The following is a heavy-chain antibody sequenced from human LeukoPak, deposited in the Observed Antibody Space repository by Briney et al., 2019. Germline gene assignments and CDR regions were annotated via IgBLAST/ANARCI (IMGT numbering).Heavy chain of an antibody. D-gene: IGHD4-11*01. J-gene: IGHJ4*02. Sequence: GGSLRLSCAASGFTFSNYWMSWVRQAPGKGLEWVANIKQDGSEKYYVDSVKGRFTISRDNAKNTLYLQMNSLRAEDTAVYYCARNDYSNYAVDYWGQGTLVTVSS. CDR1: GFTFSNYW. V-gene: IGHV3-7*01. CDR3: ARNDYSNYAVDY. CDR2: IKQDGSEK.